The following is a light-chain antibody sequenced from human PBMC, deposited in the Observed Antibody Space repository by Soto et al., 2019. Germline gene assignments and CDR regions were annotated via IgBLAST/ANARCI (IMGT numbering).Light chain of an antibody. CDR2: EVS. CDR3: CSYPRSSPLFYF. Sequence: QSVVTQPASVSWSPGQAITISCTGTSRDVWSYNVVSWYQQHPGKAPKLMIYEVSKRPSGVSNRFSGFKFGNTASLTISGLQAEDEADFFCCSYPRSSPLFYFFGTGTKVTVL. CDR1: SRDVWSYNV. V-gene: IGLV2-23*02. J-gene: IGLJ1*01.